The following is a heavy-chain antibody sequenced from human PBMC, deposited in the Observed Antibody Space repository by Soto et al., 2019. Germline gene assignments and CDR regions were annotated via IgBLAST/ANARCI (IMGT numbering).Heavy chain of an antibody. D-gene: IGHD1-7*01. V-gene: IGHV1-8*02. J-gene: IGHJ5*02. Sequence: GASVKVSCKASGYTFTSYGISWVRQATGQGLEWMGWMNTNTNSSDCAQRFQYRVTLTCNTSISTAYMEMRRLTFDDTAVYFCAGGVVGGDETTSLYLAPWGQGTQVPVSS. CDR1: GYTFTSYG. CDR3: AGGVVGGDETTSLYLAP. CDR2: MNTNTNSS.